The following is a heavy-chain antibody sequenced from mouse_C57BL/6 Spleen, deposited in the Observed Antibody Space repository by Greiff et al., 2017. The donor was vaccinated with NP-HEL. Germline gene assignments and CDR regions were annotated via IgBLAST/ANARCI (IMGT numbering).Heavy chain of an antibody. Sequence: EVQLQQSGPELVKPGASVKMSCKASGYTFTDYNMHWVKQSHGTSLEWTGYINPNTGGTSYNQKLKGKTTLTVNKSSSTAYMELRSQTSEDSAVYCGARRIITTVVATSNFDYWGQGTTLTVAS. CDR2: INPNTGGT. D-gene: IGHD1-1*01. CDR1: GYTFTDYN. CDR3: ARRIITTVVATSNFDY. V-gene: IGHV1-22*01. J-gene: IGHJ2*01.